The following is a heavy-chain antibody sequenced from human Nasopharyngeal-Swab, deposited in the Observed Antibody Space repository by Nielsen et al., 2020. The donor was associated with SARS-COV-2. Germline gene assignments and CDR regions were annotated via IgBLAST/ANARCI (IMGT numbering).Heavy chain of an antibody. CDR3: ASERSSRLGEGTFDY. Sequence: GESLKISCAASGFTFSSYSMNWVRQAPGKGLEWVSSISSSSSYIYYADSVKGRFTISRDNAKNSLYLQMNSLRAEDTAVSYCASERSSRLGEGTFDYWGQGTLVTVSS. CDR2: ISSSSSYI. J-gene: IGHJ4*02. CDR1: GFTFSSYS. D-gene: IGHD3-16*01. V-gene: IGHV3-21*01.